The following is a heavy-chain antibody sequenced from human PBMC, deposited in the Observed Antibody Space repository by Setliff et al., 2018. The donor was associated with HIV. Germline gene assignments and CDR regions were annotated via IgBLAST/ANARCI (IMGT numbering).Heavy chain of an antibody. CDR2: IYYSGST. V-gene: IGHV4-39*07. J-gene: IGHJ4*02. Sequence: SETLSLTCTVSGGSISSSSYYWGWIRQPPGKGLEWIGSIYYSGSTYYNPSLKSRVTISVDTSKNQFSLKLSSVTAADTAVYYCARQRTFETGIVVVIPYYFDYWGQGTQLTVSS. CDR1: GGSISSSSYY. CDR3: ARQRTFETGIVVVIPYYFDY. D-gene: IGHD3-22*01.